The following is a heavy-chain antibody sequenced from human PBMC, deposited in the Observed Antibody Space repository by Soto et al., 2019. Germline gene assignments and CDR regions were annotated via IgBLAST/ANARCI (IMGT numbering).Heavy chain of an antibody. CDR3: ATPIVGAVGGGFEY. CDR2: MSYDGSYK. V-gene: IGHV3-30*03. J-gene: IGHJ4*02. CDR1: GLSFSTYA. D-gene: IGHD1-26*01. Sequence: QVQLVESGGGVVQPGRSLRLSCAASGLSFSTYAMHWVRQAPGKGLEWVAVMSYDGSYKSHADSVKGRFTISGDNSKNTLYLQMSSVRPEDTAVYYCATPIVGAVGGGFEYWGQGTLVTVSS.